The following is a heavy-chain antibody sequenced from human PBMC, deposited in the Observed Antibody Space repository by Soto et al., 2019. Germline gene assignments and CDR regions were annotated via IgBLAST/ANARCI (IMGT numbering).Heavy chain of an antibody. D-gene: IGHD6-6*01. CDR1: GGSIRSYS. CDR2: IYYSGST. CDR3: ARHLVEYSTSSGFDY. J-gene: IGHJ4*02. Sequence: SETLSLTCTVSGGSIRSYSWSWIRQPPGKGLEWIGYIYYSGSTNYNPSLKSRVTISVDTSKNQFSLKLRSVTAADTAVYYCARHLVEYSTSSGFDYWGQGTLVTVSS. V-gene: IGHV4-59*08.